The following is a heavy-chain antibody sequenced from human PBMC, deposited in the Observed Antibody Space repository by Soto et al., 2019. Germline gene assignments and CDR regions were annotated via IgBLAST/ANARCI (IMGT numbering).Heavy chain of an antibody. CDR1: GFTFSSSW. Sequence: EVQLVESGGGLVQPGGSLRLSCAASGFTFSSSWMSWVRQGPGKGLEWVANLKQDGSEKYYVDSVKGRFTISRDNPKNSLFLQMNSLRGEDTAVYYCARDQGPIARLSPYFDYRGQGILVTVSS. CDR3: ARDQGPIARLSPYFDY. CDR2: LKQDGSEK. V-gene: IGHV3-7*01. D-gene: IGHD6-25*01. J-gene: IGHJ4*02.